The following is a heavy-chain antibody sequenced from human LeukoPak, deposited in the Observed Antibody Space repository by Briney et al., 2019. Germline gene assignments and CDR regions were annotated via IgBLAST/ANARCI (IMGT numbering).Heavy chain of an antibody. CDR2: ISSNGGST. Sequence: GGSLRLSCSASGFTFSNYAMHWVRQAPGKGLEYVSAISSNGGSTYYADSVKGRFTISRDNSKNTLYLQMSSLRAEDTAVYYCVKDPTAMVTGAFDYWGQGTLVTVSS. J-gene: IGHJ4*02. D-gene: IGHD5-18*01. CDR1: GFTFSNYA. CDR3: VKDPTAMVTGAFDY. V-gene: IGHV3-64D*06.